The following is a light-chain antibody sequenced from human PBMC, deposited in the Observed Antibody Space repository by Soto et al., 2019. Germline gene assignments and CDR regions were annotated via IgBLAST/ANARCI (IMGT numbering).Light chain of an antibody. CDR2: RNN. Sequence: QSVLTQPPSASGTPGQRVTISCSGSSSNIGSNYVYWYQQLPGTAPKLLIYRNNHRPSGVPDRFSGSKSGTSASLAISVLRSEDEADYYCAAWDDSILYVFGTGTKVTVL. J-gene: IGLJ1*01. CDR1: SSNIGSNY. V-gene: IGLV1-47*01. CDR3: AAWDDSILYV.